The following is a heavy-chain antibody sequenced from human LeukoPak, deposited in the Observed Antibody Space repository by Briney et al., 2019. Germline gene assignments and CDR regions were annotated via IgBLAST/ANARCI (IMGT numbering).Heavy chain of an antibody. Sequence: GESLKISCKGSGYSFTSYWIGWVRQMPGKGLEWMGIIYPGDSDTRYSPSFQGQVTISADKSIRTAYLQWSSLKASDTAMYYCAINPAVDYDILTGHDAFDIWGQGTMVTVSS. J-gene: IGHJ3*02. CDR1: GYSFTSYW. CDR2: IYPGDSDT. D-gene: IGHD3-9*01. V-gene: IGHV5-51*01. CDR3: AINPAVDYDILTGHDAFDI.